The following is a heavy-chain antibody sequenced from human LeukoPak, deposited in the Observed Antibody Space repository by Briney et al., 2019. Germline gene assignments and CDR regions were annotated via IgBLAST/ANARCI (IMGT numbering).Heavy chain of an antibody. CDR3: ANGGLWLPTRSD. V-gene: IGHV3-23*01. CDR2: ISGSGGST. D-gene: IGHD5-18*01. J-gene: IGHJ4*02. Sequence: PGGSLRLSCSASGFTFSTYAMHWVRQAPGKGLEWVSCISGSGGSTYHADSVKGRFTISRDNSKNTLYLQMNSLRVEDTAVYYCANGGLWLPTRSDWGQGTLVTVSS. CDR1: GFTFSTYA.